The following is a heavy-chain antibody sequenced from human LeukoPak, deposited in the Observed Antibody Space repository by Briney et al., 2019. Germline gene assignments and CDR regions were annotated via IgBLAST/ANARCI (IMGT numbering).Heavy chain of an antibody. D-gene: IGHD1-26*01. CDR1: GGSISGSSYY. Sequence: SETLSLTCTVSGGSISGSSYYWGWIRQPPGKGPEWIGTIHYSGSTYYNPSLKTRVTISADTSKNQFSLKLSSVTAADTAVYYCARQGRIIVVAASGGWFDPWGQGTLVTVSS. CDR3: ARQGRIIVVAASGGWFDP. CDR2: IHYSGST. V-gene: IGHV4-39*01. J-gene: IGHJ5*02.